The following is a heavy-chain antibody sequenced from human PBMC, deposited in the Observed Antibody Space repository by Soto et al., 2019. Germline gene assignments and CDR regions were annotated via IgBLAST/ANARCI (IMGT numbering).Heavy chain of an antibody. Sequence: GESLKISCKASGYSFTSYWIGWVRQMPGKGLEWMGIIYPGDSDTRYSPSFQGQVTISADKSISTAYLQWSSLKASDTAMYYCARDLSGQGGYYYYYYGMDVWGQGTTVTVAS. D-gene: IGHD3-16*01. CDR1: GYSFTSYW. CDR2: IYPGDSDT. CDR3: ARDLSGQGGYYYYYYGMDV. J-gene: IGHJ6*02. V-gene: IGHV5-51*01.